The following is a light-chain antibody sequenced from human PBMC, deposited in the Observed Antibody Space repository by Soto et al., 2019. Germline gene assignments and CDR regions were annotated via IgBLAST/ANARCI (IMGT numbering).Light chain of an antibody. CDR3: VAWDDSRNGYVV. V-gene: IGLV1-44*01. J-gene: IGLJ2*01. Sequence: QSVLTQPPSASGTPGQRVTISCSGSSSNIGSNTVNWYQQLPGTAPKLVIYSNNQRPSGVPDRFSGSKSGTSASLAISGLQSEDEADYSCVAWDDSRNGYVVFGGGTKLTVL. CDR2: SNN. CDR1: SSNIGSNT.